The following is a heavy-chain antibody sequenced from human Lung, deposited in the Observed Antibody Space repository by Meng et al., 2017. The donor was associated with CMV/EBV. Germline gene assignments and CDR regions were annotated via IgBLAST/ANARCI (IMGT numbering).Heavy chain of an antibody. Sequence: GESXKISCAASGFTFTTYGMHWVRQAPGKGLEWVSFIRYDGSDKFYADSVRGRFTISRDNSKNTLYLQMSSLRADDTAMYYCTKARSNYDFWSGGEQWGQGTLVTVSS. CDR2: IRYDGSDK. V-gene: IGHV3-30*02. J-gene: IGHJ4*02. CDR1: GFTFTTYG. CDR3: TKARSNYDFWSGGEQ. D-gene: IGHD3-3*01.